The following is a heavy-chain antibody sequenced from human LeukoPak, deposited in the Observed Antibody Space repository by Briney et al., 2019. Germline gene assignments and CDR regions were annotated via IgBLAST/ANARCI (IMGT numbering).Heavy chain of an antibody. J-gene: IGHJ4*02. Sequence: GGSLSLSCSASGFTFRRYVMHWVRQAPWKGLEYVSAISINGGSTYYADSVKGRFTISRDNSKNTLYLQMSSLRAEDTAVYYCVKRGIVRATVYWGQGTLVTVSA. CDR2: ISINGGST. D-gene: IGHD1-26*01. CDR1: GFTFRRYV. CDR3: VKRGIVRATVY. V-gene: IGHV3-64D*06.